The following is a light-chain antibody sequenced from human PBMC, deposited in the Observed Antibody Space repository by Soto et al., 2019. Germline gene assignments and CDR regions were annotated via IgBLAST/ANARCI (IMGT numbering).Light chain of an antibody. Sequence: QSVLTQPASVSGSPGQSITISCSGTSSDFGGYNVVSWYQQHPGKAPKLIIYEGTKRPSGVSNRFSGPKSGNAASLTISGLQTEDEADYYCCSYADTSTFWVVFGGGTKLTVL. V-gene: IGLV2-23*03. CDR1: SSDFGGYNV. J-gene: IGLJ3*02. CDR2: EGT. CDR3: CSYADTSTFWVV.